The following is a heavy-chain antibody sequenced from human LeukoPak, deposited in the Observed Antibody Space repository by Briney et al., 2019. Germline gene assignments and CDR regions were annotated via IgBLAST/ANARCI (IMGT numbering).Heavy chain of an antibody. D-gene: IGHD2-2*01. CDR2: IKSKTDGGTT. CDR1: GFTFSNAW. CDR3: TTPYCSSTSCYVPY. V-gene: IGHV3-15*01. Sequence: PGGSLRLSCAASGFTFSNAWMSWVRQAPGKGLEWVGRIKSKTDGGTTDYAAPVKGRFTISRDDSKNTLYLQMNSLKTEDTAVYYCTTPYCSSTSCYVPYWGQGTLVTVSS. J-gene: IGHJ4*02.